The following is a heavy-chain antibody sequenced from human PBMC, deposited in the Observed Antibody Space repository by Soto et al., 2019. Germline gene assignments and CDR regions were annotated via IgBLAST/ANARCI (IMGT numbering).Heavy chain of an antibody. V-gene: IGHV1-8*01. CDR3: ARLTQTRRSYSSIWYGWFDP. Sequence: QVQLVQSGAEVKKPGASVKVSCKASGYTFTSYDINWVRQATGQGLEWMGWMNPNNGNTGYAQKFQGRVTMTRNTSISTAYMELSSLRSEDTVVYYCARLTQTRRSYSSIWYGWFDPWGQGTLVTVSS. CDR2: MNPNNGNT. J-gene: IGHJ5*02. D-gene: IGHD6-13*01. CDR1: GYTFTSYD.